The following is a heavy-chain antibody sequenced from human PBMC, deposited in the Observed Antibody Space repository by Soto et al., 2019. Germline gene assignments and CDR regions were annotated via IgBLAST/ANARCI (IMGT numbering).Heavy chain of an antibody. V-gene: IGHV3-33*01. D-gene: IGHD6-19*01. J-gene: IGHJ4*02. CDR3: ARVTGYSSGWYDY. CDR1: GFTFSSYG. Sequence: QVQLVESGGGGVQPGRSLRLSCAASGFTFSSYGMHWVRQAPGKGLEWVAVIWYDGSNKYYADSVKGRFTISRDNSKNTLYLQMNSLRAEDKAVYYCARVTGYSSGWYDYWGQGTLVTVSS. CDR2: IWYDGSNK.